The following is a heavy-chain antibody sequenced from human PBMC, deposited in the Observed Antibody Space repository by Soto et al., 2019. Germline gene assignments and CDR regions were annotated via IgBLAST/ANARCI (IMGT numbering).Heavy chain of an antibody. Sequence: QPGGSLRLSCAASGFTFSSYAMHWVRQAPGKGLEWVAVISYDGSNKYYADSVKGRFTISRDNSKNTLYLQMNSLRAEDTAVYYCARDLLVWELLGWFDPWGQGTLVTVSS. CDR1: GFTFSSYA. CDR3: ARDLLVWELLGWFDP. D-gene: IGHD1-26*01. CDR2: ISYDGSNK. J-gene: IGHJ5*02. V-gene: IGHV3-30-3*01.